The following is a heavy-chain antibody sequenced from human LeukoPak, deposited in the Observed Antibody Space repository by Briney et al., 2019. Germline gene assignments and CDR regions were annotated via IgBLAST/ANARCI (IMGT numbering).Heavy chain of an antibody. CDR1: GGSFSGYY. D-gene: IGHD2-2*01. Sequence: SETLSLTCAVYGGSFSGYYWSWIRQPPGKGLEWIGEINHRGSTNYSPSLKSRVTISVDTSKNQFSLKLSSVTAADTAVYYCASLASGGYCSSTSCQTPDYWGQGTLVTVSS. CDR2: INHRGST. J-gene: IGHJ4*02. V-gene: IGHV4-34*01. CDR3: ASLASGGYCSSTSCQTPDY.